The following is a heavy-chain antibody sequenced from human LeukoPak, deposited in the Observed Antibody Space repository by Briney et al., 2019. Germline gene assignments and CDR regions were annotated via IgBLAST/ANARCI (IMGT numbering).Heavy chain of an antibody. D-gene: IGHD1-26*01. J-gene: IGHJ4*02. V-gene: IGHV5-51*01. Sequence: GESLKISCKGSGYSFTTYWIGWVRQMPGKGLEWMGIIYPANSDTRYSPPFQGQVTISADKSISTAYLQWSSLKASDTAMYYCARWIVGATGRYFDYWGQGTLVTVSS. CDR2: IYPANSDT. CDR1: GYSFTTYW. CDR3: ARWIVGATGRYFDY.